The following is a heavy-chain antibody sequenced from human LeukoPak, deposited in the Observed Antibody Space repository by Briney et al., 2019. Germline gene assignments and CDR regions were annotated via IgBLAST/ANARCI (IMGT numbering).Heavy chain of an antibody. CDR3: ARERGCSSTSCNNWFDP. Sequence: SQTLSLTCTVSGGSISSGDYYWSWIRQPPGKGLEWIGCIYYSGSTYYNPSLKSRVTISVDTSKNQFSLKLSSVTAADTAVYYCARERGCSSTSCNNWFDPWGQGTLVTVSS. CDR1: GGSISSGDYY. D-gene: IGHD2-2*01. V-gene: IGHV4-30-4*01. CDR2: IYYSGST. J-gene: IGHJ5*02.